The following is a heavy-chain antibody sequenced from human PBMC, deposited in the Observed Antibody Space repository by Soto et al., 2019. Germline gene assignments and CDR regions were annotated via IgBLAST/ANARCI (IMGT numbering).Heavy chain of an antibody. CDR3: SGGQNDYTYYYYYPMDV. J-gene: IGHJ6*02. D-gene: IGHD4-4*01. CDR2: IRSKPNNYAT. Sequence: EVQLVESGGGLVQPGESLRLSCAASGFTFSGSAMHWVRQAPGKGLEWVGRIRSKPNNYATAYAASVKGRFSISRDDSKNTAYLQVNGLKTEDTAVYYCSGGQNDYTYYYYYPMDVWGRGTTVTVSS. CDR1: GFTFSGSA. V-gene: IGHV3-73*02.